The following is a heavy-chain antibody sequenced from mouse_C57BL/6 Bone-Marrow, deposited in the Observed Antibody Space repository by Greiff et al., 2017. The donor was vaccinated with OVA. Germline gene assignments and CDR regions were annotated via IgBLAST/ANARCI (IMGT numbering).Heavy chain of an antibody. J-gene: IGHJ3*01. CDR2: IDPSDSYT. Sequence: QVQLQQPGAELVMPGASVKLSCKASGYTFTSYWMHWVKQRPGQGLEWIGEIDPSDSYTNYNQKFKGKSTLTVDKSSSTAYMQLSSLTSEDSAVYYCAKRSWLLPFAYWGQGTLVTVSA. CDR3: AKRSWLLPFAY. CDR1: GYTFTSYW. V-gene: IGHV1-69*01. D-gene: IGHD2-3*01.